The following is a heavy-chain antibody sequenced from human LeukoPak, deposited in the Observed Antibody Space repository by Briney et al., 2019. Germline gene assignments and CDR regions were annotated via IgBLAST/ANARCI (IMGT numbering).Heavy chain of an antibody. Sequence: SVKVSCKASGGTLSDHVISWVRQAPGHGLEWMGGIIPLKGTSKLKQKLQDRATISADECSNTVYMEVRSLRSEDTALYYCATYDVLTGFEYWGQGTLVIVSS. J-gene: IGHJ4*02. D-gene: IGHD3-9*01. CDR2: IIPLKGTS. V-gene: IGHV1-69*01. CDR1: GGTLSDHV. CDR3: ATYDVLTGFEY.